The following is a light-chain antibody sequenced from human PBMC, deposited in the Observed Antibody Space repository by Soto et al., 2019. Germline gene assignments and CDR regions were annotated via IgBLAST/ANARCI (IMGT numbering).Light chain of an antibody. CDR2: GAS. CDR1: QRVSSSY. Sequence: EIVLTQSPGTLSLSPGERANLSCRASQRVSSSYLAWYQQKPGHAPRLLIYGASSRATGIPDRFSGSGSGTDFTLTISSLEPEDCALYYCQQYGSSPILGQGTKLEIK. V-gene: IGKV3-20*01. J-gene: IGKJ2*01. CDR3: QQYGSSPI.